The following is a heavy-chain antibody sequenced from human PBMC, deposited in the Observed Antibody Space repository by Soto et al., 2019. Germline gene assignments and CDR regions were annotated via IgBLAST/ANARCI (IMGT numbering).Heavy chain of an antibody. D-gene: IGHD2-15*01. Sequence: GASVKVSCKASGGTFSSYAISWVRQAPGQGLEWMGGIIPIFGTANYAQKFKGRVTITADESTSTAYMELSSLRSEDTSVYYCAKDEVVVAANPFDYWGQGTLVTVSS. J-gene: IGHJ4*02. CDR3: AKDEVVVAANPFDY. CDR1: GGTFSSYA. CDR2: IIPIFGTA. V-gene: IGHV1-69*13.